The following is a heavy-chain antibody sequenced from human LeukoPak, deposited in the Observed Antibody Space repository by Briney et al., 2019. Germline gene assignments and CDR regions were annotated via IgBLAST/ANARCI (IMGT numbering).Heavy chain of an antibody. Sequence: SETLSLTWTVSGGSISNYYWSWIRQPAGKGLEWIGYIYYSGSTKYNPSLKSRVTISVDTSKNQFSLRLSSVTAADTAVYYCARDSGTTGEFKFDPWGQGTLVTVSS. CDR3: ARDSGTTGEFKFDP. V-gene: IGHV4-59*01. CDR1: GGSISNYY. CDR2: IYYSGST. J-gene: IGHJ5*02. D-gene: IGHD3-10*01.